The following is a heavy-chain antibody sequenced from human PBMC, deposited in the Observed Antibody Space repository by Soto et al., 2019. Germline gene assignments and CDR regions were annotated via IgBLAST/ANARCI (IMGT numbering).Heavy chain of an antibody. CDR2: IYWNDDK. CDR3: AHSRRAPTYDSTGYNPNIFDY. CDR1: GFSLSTSGVG. D-gene: IGHD3-22*01. J-gene: IGHJ4*02. V-gene: IGHV2-5*01. Sequence: QITLKESGPTLVKPTQTLTLTCTFSGFSLSTSGVGVGWIRQPPGKALEWLALIYWNDDKRYSPSLKSRLTITTDTSKNQVVLTMTNMDPVDTATYYCAHSRRAPTYDSTGYNPNIFDYWGQGTLVTVSS.